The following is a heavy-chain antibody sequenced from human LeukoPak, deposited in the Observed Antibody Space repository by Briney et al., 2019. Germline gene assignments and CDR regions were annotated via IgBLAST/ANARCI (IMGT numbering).Heavy chain of an antibody. CDR1: GFTFSSHS. CDR3: ARSLRNAFDI. CDR2: MRSTSSTI. J-gene: IGHJ3*02. Sequence: GGSLRLSCAASGFTFSSHSMNWVRQAPGKGLEWVSYMRSTSSTIYYADSVKGRFTISTDNANNSLYLQMNSLRAEDTAVYYCARSLRNAFDIWGQGTMVTVSS. D-gene: IGHD3-3*01. V-gene: IGHV3-48*01.